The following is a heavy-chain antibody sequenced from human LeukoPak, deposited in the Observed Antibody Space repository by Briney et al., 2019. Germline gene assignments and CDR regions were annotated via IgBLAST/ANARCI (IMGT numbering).Heavy chain of an antibody. Sequence: PGGSLRLSCAASGFTFDNYALHWVRQAPGKGLEYVSGISSTGGSTTSANTVKDRFTISRDNSKNTLYLQMNSLRAEDTAVYYCARGILTGLWGQGTLVTVSS. CDR1: GFTFDNYA. CDR2: ISSTGGST. D-gene: IGHD3-9*01. J-gene: IGHJ4*02. CDR3: ARGILTGL. V-gene: IGHV3-64*01.